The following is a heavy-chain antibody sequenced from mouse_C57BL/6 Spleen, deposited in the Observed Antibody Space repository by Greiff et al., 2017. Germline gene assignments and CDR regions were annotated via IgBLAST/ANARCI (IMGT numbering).Heavy chain of an antibody. J-gene: IGHJ4*01. D-gene: IGHD3-3*01. CDR3: ARGHRYAMDY. V-gene: IGHV1-82*01. CDR1: GYAFSSSW. CDR2: IYPGDGDT. Sequence: VKLQQSGPELVKPGASVKISCKASGYAFSSSWMNWVKQRPGQGLEWIGRIYPGDGDTNYNGKFKGKATLTADKSSSTAYMQLSSLTSEDSAVYVCARGHRYAMDYWGQGTSVTVSS.